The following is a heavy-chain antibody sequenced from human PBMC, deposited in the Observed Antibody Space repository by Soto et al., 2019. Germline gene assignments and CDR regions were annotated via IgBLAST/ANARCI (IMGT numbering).Heavy chain of an antibody. CDR1: GLPVAGSY. J-gene: IGHJ6*02. D-gene: IGHD5-12*01. V-gene: IGHV3-53*01. CDR3: VRPLPSWQTHARDV. Sequence: AGGSLRLSCVASGLPVAGSYMAWVRQAPGKGLEWASVIYNDGTTYYSQSVEGRFTISRDTSKNTLYLQMDRLRDEDTAVYYCVRPLPSWQTHARDVWGQGTPVTVSS. CDR2: IYNDGTT.